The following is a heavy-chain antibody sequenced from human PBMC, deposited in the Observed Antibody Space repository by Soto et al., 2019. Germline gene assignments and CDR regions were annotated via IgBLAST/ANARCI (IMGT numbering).Heavy chain of an antibody. CDR3: ARDRGDDYGGNFYFDY. CDR1: GYTFTSYG. J-gene: IGHJ4*02. Sequence: ASVKVSCKASGYTFTSYGISWVRQAPGQGLEWMGWISAYNGNTNYAQKFQGRVTMTTVTSTRTAYMELRSLRSDDTAVYYCARDRGDDYGGNFYFDYWGQGTLVTVSS. V-gene: IGHV1-18*01. D-gene: IGHD4-17*01. CDR2: ISAYNGNT.